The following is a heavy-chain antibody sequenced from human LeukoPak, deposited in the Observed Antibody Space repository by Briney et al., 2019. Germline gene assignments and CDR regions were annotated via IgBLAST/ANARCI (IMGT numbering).Heavy chain of an antibody. V-gene: IGHV3-21*04. CDR2: ISSSSSYI. Sequence: GGSLRLSCAASGFTFSSYSMNWVRQAPGKGLEWVSSISSSSSYIYYADSVKGRFTISRDNAKNSLYLQMNSLRAEDTAVYYCAKDFVVVPAALDAFDIWGQGTMVTVSS. CDR3: AKDFVVVPAALDAFDI. J-gene: IGHJ3*02. D-gene: IGHD2-2*01. CDR1: GFTFSSYS.